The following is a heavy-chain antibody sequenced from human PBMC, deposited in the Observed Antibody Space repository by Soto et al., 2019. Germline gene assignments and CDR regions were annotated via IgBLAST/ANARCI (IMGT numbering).Heavy chain of an antibody. D-gene: IGHD3-22*01. CDR3: AHMTYDSRGYYYFDY. V-gene: IGHV2-5*01. J-gene: IGHJ4*02. CDR2: NRWNDDK. CDR1: GFSLSTAGEG. Sequence: SCPTLVNPTQTLTLTCSFSGFSLSTAGEGVGWIRQPPGKALEWLALNRWNDDKRYSPSLKSSLTITKDTSKNQVVLTMTNMDPVATATYYCAHMTYDSRGYYYFDYWGQGISVTV.